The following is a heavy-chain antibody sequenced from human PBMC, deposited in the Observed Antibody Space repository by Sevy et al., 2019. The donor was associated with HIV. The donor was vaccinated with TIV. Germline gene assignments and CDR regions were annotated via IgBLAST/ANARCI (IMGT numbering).Heavy chain of an antibody. V-gene: IGHV3-9*01. CDR2: IGWNTGFI. J-gene: IGHJ6*03. CDR1: GFTFDDYA. Sequence: GGSLRLSCAASGFTFDDYAMHWVRQAPGKGLEWVSGIGWNTGFIAYADSVMGRFTISRDNAKNSLYLQMNSLRAEDTALYYCVKDMDPRYVYYYMDVWDKGTTVTVSS. CDR3: VKDMDPRYVYYYMDV. D-gene: IGHD5-12*01.